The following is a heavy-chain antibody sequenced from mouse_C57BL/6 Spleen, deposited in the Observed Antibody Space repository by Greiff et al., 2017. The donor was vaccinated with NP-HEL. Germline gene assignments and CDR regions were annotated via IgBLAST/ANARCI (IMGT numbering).Heavy chain of an antibody. CDR2: IYPGDGDT. CDR3: ANYDEGYFDY. D-gene: IGHD2-4*01. Sequence: VQLVESGPELVKPGASVKISCKASGYAFSSSWMNWVKQRPGKGLEWIGRIYPGDGDTNYNGKFKGKATLTADKSSSTAYMQLSSLTSEDSAVYFCANYDEGYFDYWGQGTTLTVSS. CDR1: GYAFSSSW. V-gene: IGHV1-82*01. J-gene: IGHJ2*01.